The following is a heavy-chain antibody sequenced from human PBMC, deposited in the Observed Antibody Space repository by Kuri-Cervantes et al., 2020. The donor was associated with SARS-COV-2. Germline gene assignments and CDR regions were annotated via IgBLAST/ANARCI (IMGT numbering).Heavy chain of an antibody. V-gene: IGHV4-34*01. D-gene: IGHD3-9*01. Sequence: SQTLSLTCAVYGGSFRDYNWNWIRQSPGKGLEWIAEINHSGSTDYNPSLKSRVTISVDTSKNQFSLNLASVTAADTAVYHCARLRRLNRDWFATGYYMDVWGKGTKVTVSS. J-gene: IGHJ6*03. CDR2: INHSGST. CDR3: ARLRRLNRDWFATGYYMDV. CDR1: GGSFRDYN.